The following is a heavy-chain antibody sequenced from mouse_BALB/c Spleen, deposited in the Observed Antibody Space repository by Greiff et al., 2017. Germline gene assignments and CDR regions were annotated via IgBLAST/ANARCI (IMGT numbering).Heavy chain of an antibody. V-gene: IGHV7-3*02. CDR2: IRNKANGYTT. J-gene: IGHJ3*01. CDR3: ARAIYYGSSSLAY. D-gene: IGHD1-1*01. Sequence: EVMLVESGGGLVQPGGSLRLSCATSGFTFTDYYMSWVRQPPGKALEWLGFIRNKANGYTTEYSASVKGRFTISRDNSQSILYLQMNTLRAEDSATYYCARAIYYGSSSLAYWGQGTLVTVSA. CDR1: GFTFTDYY.